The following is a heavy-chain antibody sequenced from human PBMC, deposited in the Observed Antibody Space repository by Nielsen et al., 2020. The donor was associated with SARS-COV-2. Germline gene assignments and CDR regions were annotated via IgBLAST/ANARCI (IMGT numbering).Heavy chain of an antibody. D-gene: IGHD2-2*01. V-gene: IGHV1-3*02. CDR2: SNAGNGNT. CDR3: ARDDVIVVVPAVPGDYYYYGMDV. Sequence: WVRQAPGQRLEWMGWSNAGNGNTKYSQEFQGRVTITADKSTSTAYMELSSLRSEDTAAYYCARDDVIVVVPAVPGDYYYYGMDVWGQGTTVTVSS. J-gene: IGHJ6*02.